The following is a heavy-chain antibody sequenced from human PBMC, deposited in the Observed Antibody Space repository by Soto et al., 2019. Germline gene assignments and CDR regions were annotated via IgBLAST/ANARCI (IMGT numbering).Heavy chain of an antibody. D-gene: IGHD6-19*01. Sequence: PGGTLRLSCAASGFTFSNYWMNWVRQAPGKGLVWVSRINSDGSSISYADSVKGRFTISRDNAKNTLYLQMNSLRVEDTAVYYCARETGYSSGWRQDYWGQGTLVTVSS. CDR1: GFTFSNYW. J-gene: IGHJ4*02. CDR2: INSDGSSI. V-gene: IGHV3-74*01. CDR3: ARETGYSSGWRQDY.